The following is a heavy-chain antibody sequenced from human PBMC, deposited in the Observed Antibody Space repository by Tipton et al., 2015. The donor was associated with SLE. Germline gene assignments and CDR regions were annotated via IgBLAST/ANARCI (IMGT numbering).Heavy chain of an antibody. Sequence: SLRLSCAASGFTFSTYWMSWVRQAPGKGLEWVANIKQDGSYRSYADSVKGRFTISRDNSKNMLYLEMNGLRPEDTAVYYCAKECWLVQFGTCIDDWGQGTLVTVSS. V-gene: IGHV3-7*01. CDR1: GFTFSTYW. D-gene: IGHD6-19*01. J-gene: IGHJ4*02. CDR3: AKECWLVQFGTCIDD. CDR2: IKQDGSYR.